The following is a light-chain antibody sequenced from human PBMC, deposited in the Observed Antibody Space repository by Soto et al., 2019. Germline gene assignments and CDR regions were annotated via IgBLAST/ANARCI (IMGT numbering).Light chain of an antibody. CDR3: QQSYSTLQGT. J-gene: IGKJ4*01. CDR2: GAS. V-gene: IGKV3-15*01. Sequence: IVITQSPSTVSVSPGETATLSCRASQYVSNKVAWYQQKPGQAPRLLILGASTRATGVPARFSGSGSGTEFTLSISSLQSEDFATYYCQQSYSTLQGTFGGGTKVDIK. CDR1: QYVSNK.